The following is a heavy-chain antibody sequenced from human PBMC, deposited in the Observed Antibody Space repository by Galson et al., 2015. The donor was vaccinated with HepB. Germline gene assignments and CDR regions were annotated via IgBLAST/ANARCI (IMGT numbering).Heavy chain of an antibody. CDR2: ISSNGGST. D-gene: IGHD1-26*01. J-gene: IGHJ4*02. Sequence: SLRLSCAASGFTFSSYAMHWVRQAPGKGLEYVSAISSNGGSTYYADSVKGRFTISRDNSKNTLYLQMSSLRAEDTAVYYCVKESSFSWFDYWGQGTLVTVSS. CDR1: GFTFSSYA. CDR3: VKESSFSWFDY. V-gene: IGHV3-64D*06.